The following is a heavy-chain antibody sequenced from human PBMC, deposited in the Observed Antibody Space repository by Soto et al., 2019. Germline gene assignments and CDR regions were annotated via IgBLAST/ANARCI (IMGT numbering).Heavy chain of an antibody. J-gene: IGHJ3*02. Sequence: PGGSLRLSCAASGFTFSSYAMHWVRQAPGKGLEWVAVISYDGSNKYYADSVKGRFTISRDNSKNTLYLQMNSLRAEDTAVYYCAKDGPDIVVVVAAIGAFDIWGQGTRVTVAS. CDR1: GFTFSSYA. V-gene: IGHV3-30-3*01. CDR2: ISYDGSNK. D-gene: IGHD2-15*01. CDR3: AKDGPDIVVVVAAIGAFDI.